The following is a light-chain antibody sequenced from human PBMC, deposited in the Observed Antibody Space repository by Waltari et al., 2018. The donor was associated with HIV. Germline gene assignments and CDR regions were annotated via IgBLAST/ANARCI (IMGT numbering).Light chain of an antibody. CDR3: CSYAGSSYV. V-gene: IGLV2-23*02. CDR2: EVS. J-gene: IGLJ1*01. CDR1: SSDVGSYNL. Sequence: QSALTQPASVSGSPGQSITISCTGTSSDVGSYNLVSWYQQHPGTAPKLMLYEVSKRPSGVSNRFSGSKSGNTASLTISGLQAEDEADYYCCSYAGSSYVFGTGTKVTVL.